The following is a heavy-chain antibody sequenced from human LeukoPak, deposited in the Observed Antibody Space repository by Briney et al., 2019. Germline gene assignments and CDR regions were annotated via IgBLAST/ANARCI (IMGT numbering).Heavy chain of an antibody. CDR3: ARVIRAAPGKGYFDY. CDR1: GFIFSTYA. D-gene: IGHD6-13*01. Sequence: GGSLRLSCATSGFIFSTYALSWVRQAPGKGLEWASSISGSGGSTYHADSVKGRFTISRDSTKNTLYLQMNSLRAEDTAIYYCARVIRAAPGKGYFDYWGQGTLVTVSS. CDR2: ISGSGGST. J-gene: IGHJ4*02. V-gene: IGHV3-23*01.